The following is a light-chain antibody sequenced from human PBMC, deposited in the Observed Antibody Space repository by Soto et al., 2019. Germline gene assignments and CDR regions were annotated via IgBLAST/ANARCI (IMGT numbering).Light chain of an antibody. CDR2: DVA. CDR3: SSYTRSGTPV. Sequence: QSALTQPASVSESPGQSITISCTGTSSDVGFYSYVSWYQHHPGNAPKLLIYDVANRPSRVSNRFSGSKSDNTAYLSISGLQAEDEADYYCSSYTRSGTPVFGGGTKLTVL. CDR1: SSDVGFYSY. V-gene: IGLV2-14*03. J-gene: IGLJ3*02.